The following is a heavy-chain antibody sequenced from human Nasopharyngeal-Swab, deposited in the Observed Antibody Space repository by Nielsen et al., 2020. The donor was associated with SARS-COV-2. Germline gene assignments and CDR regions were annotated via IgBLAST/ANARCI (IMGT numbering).Heavy chain of an antibody. CDR1: GGSFSGYY. V-gene: IGHV4-34*01. CDR2: INHSGST. CDR3: ARAIPSAAGRNRDSAFVI. J-gene: IGHJ3*02. D-gene: IGHD6-13*01. Sequence: SQTLSLTCAVYGGSFSGYYWSWIRQPPGKGLAWIGEINHSGSTNYNPSLKSRVTISVDTSKNQFSLKLSSVTAADTAVYYCARAIPSAAGRNRDSAFVIWGQGTMVTVSS.